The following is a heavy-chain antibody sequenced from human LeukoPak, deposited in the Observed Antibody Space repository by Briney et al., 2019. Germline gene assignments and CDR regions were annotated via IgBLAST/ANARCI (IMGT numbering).Heavy chain of an antibody. Sequence: GGSLRLSCAASGFTFSSYAMHWVRQAPGKGLEWVAVISYDGSNKYYADSVKGRFTISRDNSKNTLYPQMNSLRAEDTAVYYCATLFTPFIVASAMVKDYWGQGTLVTVSS. V-gene: IGHV3-30-3*01. D-gene: IGHD5-18*01. CDR2: ISYDGSNK. CDR3: ATLFTPFIVASAMVKDY. CDR1: GFTFSSYA. J-gene: IGHJ4*02.